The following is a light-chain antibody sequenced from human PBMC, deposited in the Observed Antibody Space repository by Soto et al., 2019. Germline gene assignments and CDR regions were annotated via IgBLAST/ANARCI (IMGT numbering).Light chain of an antibody. CDR1: QNVTRRF. Sequence: EIGLTQSPGTLSLSPGERVTLSCRASQNVTRRFLAWYQQTPGPAPRLLIFSAFSRATGIPDRFSGSGSGTDFTLTISRLEPEAFVGYYCQHYGTSHTFGQGTKLE. J-gene: IGKJ2*01. CDR3: QHYGTSHT. V-gene: IGKV3-20*01. CDR2: SAF.